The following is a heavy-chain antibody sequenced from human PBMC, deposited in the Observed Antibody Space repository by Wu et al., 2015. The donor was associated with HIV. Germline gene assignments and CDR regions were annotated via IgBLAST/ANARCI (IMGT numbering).Heavy chain of an antibody. CDR1: GYTFTGYY. D-gene: IGHD6-19*01. CDR3: ARTAVAGLGWWFDP. V-gene: IGHV1-2*02. Sequence: QVQLVQSGAEVKKPGASVKVSCKASGYTFTGYYMHWVRQAPGQGLEWMGWINPNSGGTNYAQKFQGRVTITADESTSTAYMELSSLRSEDTAVYYCARTAVAGLGWWFDPWGQGTLVTVSS. CDR2: INPNSGGT. J-gene: IGHJ5*02.